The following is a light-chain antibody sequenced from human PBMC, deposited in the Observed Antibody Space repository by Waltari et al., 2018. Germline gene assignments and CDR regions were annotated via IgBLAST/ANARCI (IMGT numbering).Light chain of an antibody. J-gene: IGLJ2*01. Sequence: QSALTQPASVSGSPGPAITFSCTGPASDARHYQLVSWYQHHPGTAPKLIIYDGDKRPSGVSSRFSASKSGDTASLTISGLQSEDEADYYCCSYVGGAKVTFGGGTKVTVL. V-gene: IGLV2-23*01. CDR3: CSYVGGAKVT. CDR2: DGD. CDR1: ASDARHYQL.